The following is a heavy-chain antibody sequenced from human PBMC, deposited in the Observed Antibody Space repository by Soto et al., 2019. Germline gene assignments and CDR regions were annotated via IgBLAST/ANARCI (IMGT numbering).Heavy chain of an antibody. CDR3: ARYYGSGTYWIDAFDI. D-gene: IGHD3-10*01. Sequence: SETLSLTCTVSGGSISSSSYYWAWSRQPPGKGLEWIGTIYYGGSTYYNPSLKSRVTISVDTSKNQFSLRLTSVTAADTAVYYCARYYGSGTYWIDAFDIRGQGTKVTVSS. J-gene: IGHJ3*02. V-gene: IGHV4-39*01. CDR1: GGSISSSSYY. CDR2: IYYGGST.